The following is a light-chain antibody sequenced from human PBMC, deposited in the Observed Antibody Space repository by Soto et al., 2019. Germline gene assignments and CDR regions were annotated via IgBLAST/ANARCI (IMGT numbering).Light chain of an antibody. CDR3: HYYGGP. J-gene: IGKJ4*01. Sequence: EMVVTQSPGTLSLSPGERATLSCRASQSDTNAYLTWYQQKPGQAPRLLIYGASTRATGIPDRFSGSGSGTDFTLTIRRVEPEDFAVYYCHYYGGPFGGGTKIEIK. CDR1: QSDTNAY. CDR2: GAS. V-gene: IGKV3-20*01.